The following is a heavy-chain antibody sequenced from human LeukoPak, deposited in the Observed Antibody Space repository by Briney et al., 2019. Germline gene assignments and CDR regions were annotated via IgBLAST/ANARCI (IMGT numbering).Heavy chain of an antibody. CDR2: IYTGGST. Sequence: SETLSLTCTVSGGSISSYYWSWIRQPAGKGLEWIGRIYTGGSTNYNPSLKSRVTMSVDTSKNQFSLKLSSVTAADTAVYYCARDGVEMATITPWFDPWGQGALVTVSS. D-gene: IGHD5-24*01. J-gene: IGHJ5*02. CDR3: ARDGVEMATITPWFDP. V-gene: IGHV4-4*07. CDR1: GGSISSYY.